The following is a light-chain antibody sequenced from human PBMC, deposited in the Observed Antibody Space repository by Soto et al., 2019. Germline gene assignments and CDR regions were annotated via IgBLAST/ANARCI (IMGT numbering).Light chain of an antibody. J-gene: IGLJ1*01. CDR3: SSYTSSSTYV. CDR1: SSDVGRYNY. V-gene: IGLV2-14*01. Sequence: QSALTQPASVSGSPGQSITISCTGTSSDVGRYNYVSWYQQHPGKAPKLMIYEVSNRPSGVSNRFSGSKSGNTASLTISGLQAEDEADYYCSSYTSSSTYVFGVGTKLTVL. CDR2: EVS.